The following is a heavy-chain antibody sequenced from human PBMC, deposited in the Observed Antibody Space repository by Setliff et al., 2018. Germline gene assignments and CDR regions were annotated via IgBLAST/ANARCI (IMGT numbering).Heavy chain of an antibody. D-gene: IGHD1-20*01. J-gene: IGHJ4*01. CDR1: GGSFSGYY. Sequence: SETLSLTCAVYGGSFSGYYWSWIRQPPGKRLEWIGEIIHSGSTNYNPSLKSRVTISMDTSKNQFSLKVSSVTAADTALYYCARDGNNWNDLDYWGHGTLVTVSS. CDR2: IIHSGST. V-gene: IGHV4-34*12. CDR3: ARDGNNWNDLDY.